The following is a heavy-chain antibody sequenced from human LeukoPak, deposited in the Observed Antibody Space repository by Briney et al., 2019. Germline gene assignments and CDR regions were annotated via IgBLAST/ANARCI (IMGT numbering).Heavy chain of an antibody. D-gene: IGHD3-22*01. CDR3: AREPLTYYYDLD. J-gene: IGHJ4*02. CDR1: GGSISSGSYY. Sequence: KPSETLSLTCTVSGGSISSGSYYWSWIRQPAGKGLEWIGRIYTSGSTNYNPSLKSRATISVDTSKNQFSLKLSSVTAADTAVYYCAREPLTYYYDLDWGQGTLVTVSS. V-gene: IGHV4-61*02. CDR2: IYTSGST.